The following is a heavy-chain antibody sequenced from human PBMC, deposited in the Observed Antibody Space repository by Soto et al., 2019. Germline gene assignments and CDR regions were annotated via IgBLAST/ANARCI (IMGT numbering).Heavy chain of an antibody. CDR3: ARDKITGLFDY. V-gene: IGHV4-34*01. J-gene: IGHJ4*02. D-gene: IGHD2-8*02. Sequence: QVQLQQWGAGLLKPSETLSLTCAVYGGSFSGYYWTWIRQPPGTGREWIGAINHSGSTNYTPSLKSRVTISVDTSKNQFSLKLTSVTAADTAVYYCARDKITGLFDYWGQGTLVTVSS. CDR1: GGSFSGYY. CDR2: INHSGST.